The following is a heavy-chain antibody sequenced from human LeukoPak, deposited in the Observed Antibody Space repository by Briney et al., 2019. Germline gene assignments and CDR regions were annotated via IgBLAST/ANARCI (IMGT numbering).Heavy chain of an antibody. V-gene: IGHV4-34*01. D-gene: IGHD6-19*01. Sequence: SETLSLTCAVYGGSFSGYYWSWIRQPPGKGLEWIGEINHSGSTNYNPSLKSRVTISVDTSKNQFSLKLSSVTAADTAVYYCARDLTGSGWPFDYWGQGTLATVSS. CDR2: INHSGST. CDR1: GGSFSGYY. J-gene: IGHJ4*02. CDR3: ARDLTGSGWPFDY.